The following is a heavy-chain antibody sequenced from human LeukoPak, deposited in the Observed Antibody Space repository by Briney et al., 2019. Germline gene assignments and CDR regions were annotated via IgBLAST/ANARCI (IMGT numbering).Heavy chain of an antibody. J-gene: IGHJ6*03. CDR2: IYHSGST. CDR1: GYSISSGYY. V-gene: IGHV4-38-2*01. D-gene: IGHD5-18*01. CDR3: ARHNSYGYYYYYYYYMDV. Sequence: SETLSLTCAVSGYSISSGYYWGWIQQPPGKGLEWIGSIYHSGSTYYNPSLKSRVTISVDTSKNQFSLKLSSVTAADTAVYYCARHNSYGYYYYYYYYMDVWGKGTTVTVSS.